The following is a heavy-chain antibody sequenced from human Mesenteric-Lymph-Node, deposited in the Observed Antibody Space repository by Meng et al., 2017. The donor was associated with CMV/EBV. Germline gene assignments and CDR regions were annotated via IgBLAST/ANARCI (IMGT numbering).Heavy chain of an antibody. V-gene: IGHV1-69*05. CDR2: TIPIFGTT. CDR3: ARGIVGADFYYGLDV. J-gene: IGHJ6*02. CDR1: GYTLTDYD. D-gene: IGHD1-26*01. Sequence: SVKVSCKASGYTLTDYDINWVRQATGQGLEWMGRTIPIFGTTNYAQKFQGRVTISTDDSASTGYIEVNSLRPDDTAVYYCARGIVGADFYYGLDVWGQGTTVTVSS.